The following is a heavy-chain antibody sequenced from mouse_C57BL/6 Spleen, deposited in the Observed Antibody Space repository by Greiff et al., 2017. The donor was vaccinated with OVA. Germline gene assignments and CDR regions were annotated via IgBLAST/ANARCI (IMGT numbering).Heavy chain of an antibody. V-gene: IGHV3-6*01. CDR2: ISYDGSN. J-gene: IGHJ1*03. Sequence: EVKLMESGPGLVKPSQSLSLTCSVTGYSITSGYYWNWIRQFPGNKLEWMGYISYDGSNKYNPSLKNRISITRDTSKNQFFLKLNSVTTEDTATYYCARGLRRGYFDVWGTGTTVTVSS. D-gene: IGHD1-1*01. CDR1: GYSITSGYY. CDR3: ARGLRRGYFDV.